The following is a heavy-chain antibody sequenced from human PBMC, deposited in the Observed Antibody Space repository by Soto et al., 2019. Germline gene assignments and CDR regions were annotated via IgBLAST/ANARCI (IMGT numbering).Heavy chain of an antibody. J-gene: IGHJ4*02. CDR2: IIPIFGTA. CDR1: GGTFSSYA. CDR3: ATLRGTTVTTPDY. D-gene: IGHD4-17*01. V-gene: IGHV1-69*13. Sequence: SVKVSCKASGGTFSSYAISWVRQAPGQGLEWMGGIIPIFGTANYAQKFQGRVTITADESTSTAYMELSSLRSEGTAVYYCATLRGTTVTTPDYWGQGTLVTVSS.